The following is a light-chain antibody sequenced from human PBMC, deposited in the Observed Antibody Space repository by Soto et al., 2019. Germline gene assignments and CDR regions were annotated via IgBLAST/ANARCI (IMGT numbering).Light chain of an antibody. V-gene: IGKV3-20*01. J-gene: IGKJ1*01. CDR3: HHYGSTAGT. Sequence: EIVLTQSPGTLSLSPGERATLSCRASQSVSSSYLAWYQQKPGQAPRLLIYGASSRATGIPDRFSGSGSGTDFALTISRVEPEDFAVYHCHHYGSTAGTFGQGTKVEIK. CDR1: QSVSSSY. CDR2: GAS.